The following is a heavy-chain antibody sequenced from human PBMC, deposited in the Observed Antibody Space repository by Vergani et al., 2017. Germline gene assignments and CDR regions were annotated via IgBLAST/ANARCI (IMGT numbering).Heavy chain of an antibody. V-gene: IGHV3-23*01. Sequence: EVQLLESGGRLVQPGGSLRLSCVASGFAFSRYAMSWVRQAPGKGLEWVSAISGSGGSTYYADSVKGRFTISRDNSKNTLYLQMNSLRAEDTAVYYCARDWQVQVLRFLEWIYYMDVWGKGTTVTVSS. J-gene: IGHJ6*03. CDR3: ARDWQVQVLRFLEWIYYMDV. CDR2: ISGSGGST. D-gene: IGHD3-3*01. CDR1: GFAFSRYA.